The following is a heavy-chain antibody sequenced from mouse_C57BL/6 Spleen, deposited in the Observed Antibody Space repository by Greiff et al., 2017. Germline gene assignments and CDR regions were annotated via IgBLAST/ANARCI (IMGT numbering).Heavy chain of an antibody. V-gene: IGHV1-15*01. CDR1: GYTFTDYE. J-gene: IGHJ3*01. CDR3: TRELRLRRFAY. CDR2: IDPETGGT. Sequence: VHLVESGAELVRPGASVTLSCKASGYTFTDYEMHWVKQTPVHGLEWIGAIDPETGGTAYNQKFKGKAILTADKSSSTAYMELRSLTSEDSAVYYCTRELRLRRFAYWGQGTLVTVSA. D-gene: IGHD3-2*02.